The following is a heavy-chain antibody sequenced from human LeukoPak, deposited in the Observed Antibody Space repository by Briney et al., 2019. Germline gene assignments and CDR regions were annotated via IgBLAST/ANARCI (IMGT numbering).Heavy chain of an antibody. Sequence: SETLSLTCAVSGYSISRGYHWGWIRQPLGKGLEWIGSIHRSGNTYYNVSLKSRVTISVDTSKNQCSLKLTSVTAADTAVYYCARVDWNPDYWGQGTLVTVSS. CDR1: GYSISRGYH. CDR3: ARVDWNPDY. CDR2: IHRSGNT. J-gene: IGHJ4*02. V-gene: IGHV4-38-2*01. D-gene: IGHD1-1*01.